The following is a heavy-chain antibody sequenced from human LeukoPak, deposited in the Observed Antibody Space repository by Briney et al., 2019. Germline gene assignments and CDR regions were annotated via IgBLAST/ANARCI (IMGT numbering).Heavy chain of an antibody. CDR2: ISGSGGST. CDR1: GFTVSSYA. V-gene: IGHV3-23*01. Sequence: PGVSLRLSCAASGFTVSSYAMSWVRQAPGKGLEWVSAISGSGGSTYYADSVKGRFTISRDNSKNTLYLQMNSLRAEDTAVYYCVMTTVTTKPGPFDYWGQGTLVTVSS. D-gene: IGHD4-17*01. J-gene: IGHJ4*02. CDR3: VMTTVTTKPGPFDY.